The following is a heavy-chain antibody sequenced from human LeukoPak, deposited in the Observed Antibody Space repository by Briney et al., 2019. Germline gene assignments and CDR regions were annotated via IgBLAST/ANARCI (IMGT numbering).Heavy chain of an antibody. CDR3: ARDDRWYGSGSYYSMDI. Sequence: ASVKVSCKASGYTFTSYAMNWVRQAPGQGLEWMGWINTNTGNPTYAQGFTGRFVFSLDTSVSTAYLQISSLRSDDTAVYYCARDDRWYGSGSYYSMDIWGQGTMVTVSS. D-gene: IGHD3-10*01. V-gene: IGHV7-4-1*02. CDR2: INTNTGNP. J-gene: IGHJ3*02. CDR1: GYTFTSYA.